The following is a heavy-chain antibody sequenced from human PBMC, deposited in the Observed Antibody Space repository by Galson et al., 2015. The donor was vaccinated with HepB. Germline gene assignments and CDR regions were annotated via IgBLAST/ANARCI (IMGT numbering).Heavy chain of an antibody. D-gene: IGHD2-21*01. CDR3: ARISVVRHPTKYFDS. CDR2: VNSNSGGT. CDR1: GYTFIDYY. Sequence: SVKVSCKTSGYTFIDYYIHWLRQAPGQAPEWVGWVNSNSGGTNFAQKFRGRVTMTRDTSINTIYMDLSSLTSDDTAVYYCARISVVRHPTKYFDSWGQGTLLTVSS. V-gene: IGHV1-2*02. J-gene: IGHJ4*02.